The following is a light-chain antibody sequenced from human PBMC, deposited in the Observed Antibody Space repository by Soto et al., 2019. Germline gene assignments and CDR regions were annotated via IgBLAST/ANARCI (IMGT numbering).Light chain of an antibody. CDR3: SSYTSRNTWV. CDR2: DVS. J-gene: IGLJ3*02. Sequence: QSALTQPASVSGSPGQSITISCTGTSSDVGSYKYVSWFQQYPGNAPKLMIYDVSNRPSGVSNRFSGSKSGNTASLTISGLQAEDEADYYCSSYTSRNTWVFGGGTKLTVL. CDR1: SSDVGSYKY. V-gene: IGLV2-14*01.